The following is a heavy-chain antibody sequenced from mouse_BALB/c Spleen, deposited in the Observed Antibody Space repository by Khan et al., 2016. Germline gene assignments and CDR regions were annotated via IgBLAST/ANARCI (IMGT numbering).Heavy chain of an antibody. Sequence: QVQLKQSGAELMKPGASGKISCKATGYTFSSYWIEWVKQRPGHGLEWIGEILPRSGTTNYNEKFKGKATFTADTSSNTAYMQLSSLSSEDSAVDYFARRSNPDIWGQGTTLTLSS. D-gene: IGHD4-1*01. J-gene: IGHJ2*01. CDR2: ILPRSGTT. CDR3: ARRSNPDI. V-gene: IGHV1-9*01. CDR1: GYTFSSYW.